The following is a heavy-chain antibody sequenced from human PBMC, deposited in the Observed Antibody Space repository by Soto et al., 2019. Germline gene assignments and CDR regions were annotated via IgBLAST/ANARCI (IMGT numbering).Heavy chain of an antibody. CDR3: AKDGVAHIHFYTSGSSYDH. CDR1: GFIFSSYS. V-gene: IGHV3-23*01. J-gene: IGHJ4*02. CDR2: ISGSDGST. Sequence: XGSLSRSCAASGFIFSSYSMSWVRQAPGKGLEWVSAISGSDGSTYYADSVKGRFTISRDNSRNTLYLQMNSLRAEDTAVYYCAKDGVAHIHFYTSGSSYDHWGQGTLVTVSS. D-gene: IGHD3-22*01.